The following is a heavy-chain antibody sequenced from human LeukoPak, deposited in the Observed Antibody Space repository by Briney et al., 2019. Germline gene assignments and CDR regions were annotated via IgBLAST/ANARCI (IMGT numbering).Heavy chain of an antibody. CDR3: ATVFNYYDSSGYYQGYYFDY. CDR1: GYTLTELS. Sequence: ASVKVSCKVSGYTLTELSMHWVRQAPGKGLEWMGGFDPEDGETIYAQKFQGRVTMTEDTSTDTAYMELSSLRSEDTAVYYCATVFNYYDSSGYYQGYYFDYWGQGTLVTVSS. V-gene: IGHV1-24*01. J-gene: IGHJ4*02. D-gene: IGHD3-22*01. CDR2: FDPEDGET.